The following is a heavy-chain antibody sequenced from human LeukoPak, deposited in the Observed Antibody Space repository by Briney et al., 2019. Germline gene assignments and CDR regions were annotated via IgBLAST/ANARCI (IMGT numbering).Heavy chain of an antibody. V-gene: IGHV3-30*02. D-gene: IGHD3-10*01. Sequence: PGGSLRLSCAASGFTFSNYWMSWVRQAPGKGLEWVAFIRYDGSNKYYADSVKGRFTISRDNSKNTLYLQMNSLRAEDTAVYYCAKDGVWFGDGGQNESYYYYYMDVWGKGTTVTISS. J-gene: IGHJ6*03. CDR2: IRYDGSNK. CDR1: GFTFSNYW. CDR3: AKDGVWFGDGGQNESYYYYYMDV.